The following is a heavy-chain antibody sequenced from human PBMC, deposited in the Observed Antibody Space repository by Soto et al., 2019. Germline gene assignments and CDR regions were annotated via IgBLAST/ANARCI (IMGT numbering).Heavy chain of an antibody. CDR2: IDWDDDE. V-gene: IGHV2-70*04. CDR3: AKTGTDGSWFDP. J-gene: IGHJ5*02. Sequence: SGPTLVNPTQTLTLTCTFSGFSLSTSGMRVSWIRQPPGKALEWLARIDWDDDEFYSTSLRTRLTISKDTSKNQVVLTMTNMDPVDTATYYCAKTGTDGSWFDPWGHGTLVTVSS. D-gene: IGHD1-1*01. CDR1: GFSLSTSGMR.